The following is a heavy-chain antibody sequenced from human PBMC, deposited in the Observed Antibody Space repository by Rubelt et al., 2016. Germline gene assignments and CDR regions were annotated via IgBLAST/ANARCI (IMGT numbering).Heavy chain of an antibody. CDR1: GFTFSSYG. CDR3: AREIVRAVPAAIVIYYGMDV. D-gene: IGHD2-2*01. J-gene: IGHJ6*02. Sequence: QVQLVESGGGVVQPGRSLRLSCAASGFTFSSYGMHWVRQAPGKGLEWVAVISYDGSNKYYADSVKGRFTISSDNSKNTRYLQMNSLRAEDTAVYYCAREIVRAVPAAIVIYYGMDVWGQGTTVTVSS. CDR2: ISYDGSNK. V-gene: IGHV3-30*03.